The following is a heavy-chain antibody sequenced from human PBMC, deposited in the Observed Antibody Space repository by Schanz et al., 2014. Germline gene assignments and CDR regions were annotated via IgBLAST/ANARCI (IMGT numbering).Heavy chain of an antibody. D-gene: IGHD3-22*01. CDR3: ARDIQYHYDTSGPVGAFDI. J-gene: IGHJ3*02. CDR1: GYMFASYG. V-gene: IGHV1-18*04. Sequence: QVQLVQSGAEVKKPGASVKVSCKASGYMFASYGISWVRQAPGQGLEWMGWISGYNGNTKNAQKFQGRFTMTTDTSASTAYMELRSLRSDDTAVYYCARDIQYHYDTSGPVGAFDIWGQGTVVTVSS. CDR2: ISGYNGNT.